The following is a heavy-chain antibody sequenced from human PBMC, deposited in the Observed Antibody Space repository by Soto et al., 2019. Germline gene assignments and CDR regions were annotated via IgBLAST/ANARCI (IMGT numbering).Heavy chain of an antibody. D-gene: IGHD3-10*01. CDR2: ISGSGGST. Sequence: GGSLRLSCAASGFTFSSYAMNWVRQAPGKGLEWVSVISGSGGSTYYADSVKGRFTISRDNSKNTLYLQMKSLGAEDTAVYYCANRASGSYFAYWGQGTLVTVSS. J-gene: IGHJ4*02. CDR3: ANRASGSYFAY. V-gene: IGHV3-23*01. CDR1: GFTFSSYA.